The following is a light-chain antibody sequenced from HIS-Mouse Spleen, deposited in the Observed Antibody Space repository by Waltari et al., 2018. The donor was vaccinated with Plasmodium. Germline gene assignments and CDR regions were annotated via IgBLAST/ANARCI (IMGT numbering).Light chain of an antibody. CDR3: GTWDSSLSAGV. J-gene: IGLJ3*02. CDR2: DNN. Sequence: QSVLTQPPSVSAAPGQKVTISCSGSSSNIGNNYVSWYQQLPGTAPKLLIYDNNKRPSGIPDRFPGSKAGTSATLGITGRQTGDEADYYCGTWDSSLSAGVFGGGTKLTVL. CDR1: SSNIGNNY. V-gene: IGLV1-51*01.